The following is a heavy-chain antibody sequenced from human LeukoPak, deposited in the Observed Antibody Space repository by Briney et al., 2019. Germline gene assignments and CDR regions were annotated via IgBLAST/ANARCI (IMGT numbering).Heavy chain of an antibody. Sequence: GGSLRLSCAASGFTFSSYGMHWVRQAPGKGLEWVAFIRYDGSNKYYADSVKGRFTISRDNSKNTLYLQMNSLRAEDTAVYYCAKGRSYSDNWFDPWGQGTLVTVSS. CDR2: IRYDGSNK. CDR3: AKGRSYSDNWFDP. D-gene: IGHD1-26*01. CDR1: GFTFSSYG. V-gene: IGHV3-30*02. J-gene: IGHJ5*02.